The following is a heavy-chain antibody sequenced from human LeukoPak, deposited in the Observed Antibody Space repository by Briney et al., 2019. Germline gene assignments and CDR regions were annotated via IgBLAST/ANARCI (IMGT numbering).Heavy chain of an antibody. D-gene: IGHD3-3*01. V-gene: IGHV4-38-2*02. CDR3: ARGLTYYDFWSGHHPGSYYMDV. J-gene: IGHJ6*03. CDR2: IYHSGST. CDR1: GGSITSYN. Sequence: KPSETLSLTCSVSGGSITSYNWGWIRQPPGKGLEWIGSIYHSGSTYYNPSLKSRVTISVDTSKNQFSLKLTSVTAADTAVYYCARGLTYYDFWSGHHPGSYYMDVWGKGTTVTVSS.